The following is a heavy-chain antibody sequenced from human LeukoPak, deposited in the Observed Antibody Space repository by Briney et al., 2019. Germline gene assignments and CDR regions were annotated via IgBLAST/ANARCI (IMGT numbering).Heavy chain of an antibody. Sequence: PSETLSLTCTVSGGSISSYYWSWIRQPPGKGLEWIGYIYYSGSTNYNPSLKSRVTISVDTSKNQFSLKLSSVTAADTAVYYCARMWNDPTHFFDYWGQGTLVTVSS. CDR1: GGSISSYY. CDR2: IYYSGST. J-gene: IGHJ4*02. V-gene: IGHV4-59*08. D-gene: IGHD1-1*01. CDR3: ARMWNDPTHFFDY.